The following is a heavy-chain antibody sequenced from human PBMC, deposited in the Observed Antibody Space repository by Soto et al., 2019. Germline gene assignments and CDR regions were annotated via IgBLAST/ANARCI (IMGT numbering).Heavy chain of an antibody. Sequence: QVQLVQSGAEVKKPGASVKVSCKASGYTFTSYGISWVRQAPGQGLEWMGWISADNGNTNYAQKLQGRVTMTTDTSTRTGYMVLRSLRSDDTAVDYCARDRGSYALDYWGQGTLVTVSS. CDR1: GYTFTSYG. V-gene: IGHV1-18*01. CDR2: ISADNGNT. CDR3: ARDRGSYALDY. D-gene: IGHD1-26*01. J-gene: IGHJ4*02.